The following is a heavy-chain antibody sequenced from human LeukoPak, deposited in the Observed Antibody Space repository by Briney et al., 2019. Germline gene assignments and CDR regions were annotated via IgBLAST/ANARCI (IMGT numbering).Heavy chain of an antibody. D-gene: IGHD3-10*01. CDR1: GFTFSDYY. J-gene: IGHJ3*02. CDR2: INQDESDK. V-gene: IGHV3-7*01. Sequence: GGSLRLSCVAPGFTFSDYYMTWVRQAPGKGLEWVANINQDESDKYYVDSVRGRFTISRDNAKNSLYLQMNSLRAEDTAVYYCASSRVSYGLDIWGQGTMVTVSS. CDR3: ASSRVSYGLDI.